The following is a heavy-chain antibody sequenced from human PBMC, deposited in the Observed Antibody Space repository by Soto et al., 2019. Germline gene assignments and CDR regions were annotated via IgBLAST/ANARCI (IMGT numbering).Heavy chain of an antibody. Sequence: QVQLVESGGGVVQPGRSLRLSCAASEFTFRNYGMHWVRQAPGKGLEWMAVIWYDGSNKYYADSVKGRFTISRDNSKNTLYLPMNSLGDEDTAVYYCARGSDGYNPDYWGQGTLVTVSS. CDR2: IWYDGSNK. CDR1: EFTFRNYG. D-gene: IGHD2-15*01. V-gene: IGHV3-33*01. J-gene: IGHJ4*02. CDR3: ARGSDGYNPDY.